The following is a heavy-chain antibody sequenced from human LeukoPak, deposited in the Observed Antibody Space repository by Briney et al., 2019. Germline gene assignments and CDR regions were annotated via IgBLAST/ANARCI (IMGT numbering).Heavy chain of an antibody. Sequence: GGSLRLSCAASGFTFSSYAMSWVRQAPGKGLEWVSVIGGSGDNTYYADSVKGRFTISRDSSKNTLFLEMNSLRAEDTAVYYCAKDYNLGLWGQGTLVTVSS. V-gene: IGHV3-23*01. D-gene: IGHD1-1*01. CDR1: GFTFSSYA. CDR3: AKDYNLGL. J-gene: IGHJ4*02. CDR2: IGGSGDNT.